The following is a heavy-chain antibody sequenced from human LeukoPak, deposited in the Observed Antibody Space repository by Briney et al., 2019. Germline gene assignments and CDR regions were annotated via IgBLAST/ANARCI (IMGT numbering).Heavy chain of an antibody. Sequence: ASVKVSCKASGYTFTSYDINWVRQATGQGLEWMGWMNPNSGNTGYAQKFQGRVTMTRDMSTSTVYMELSSLRSEDTAVYYCARATDLGFDYWGQGTLVTVSS. CDR3: ARATDLGFDY. CDR2: MNPNSGNT. J-gene: IGHJ4*02. CDR1: GYTFTSYD. V-gene: IGHV1-8*01. D-gene: IGHD3-16*01.